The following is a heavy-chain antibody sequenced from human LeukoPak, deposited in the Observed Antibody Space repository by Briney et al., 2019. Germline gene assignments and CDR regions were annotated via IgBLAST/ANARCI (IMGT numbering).Heavy chain of an antibody. D-gene: IGHD3-3*01. V-gene: IGHV1-8*01. J-gene: IGHJ6*02. Sequence: GASVTVSCKASGYTFTSYDINWVRQATGQGLEWMGWMNPNSGNTGYAQKFQGRVTMTRNTSISTAYMEPSSLRSEDTAVYYCARGEYDFWSGYIRGSYYYYGMDVWGQGTTVTVSS. CDR3: ARGEYDFWSGYIRGSYYYYGMDV. CDR1: GYTFTSYD. CDR2: MNPNSGNT.